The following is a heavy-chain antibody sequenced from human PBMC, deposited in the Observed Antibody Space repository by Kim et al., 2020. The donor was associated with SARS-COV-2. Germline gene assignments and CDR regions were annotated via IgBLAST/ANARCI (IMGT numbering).Heavy chain of an antibody. Sequence: ASVKVSCKASGYTFTSYGISWVRQAPGQGLEWMGWISAYNGNTNYAQKLQGRVTMTTDTSTSTAYMELRSLRSDDTAVYYCARAERNYDILTGYSYYFDYWGQGTLVTVSS. CDR2: ISAYNGNT. V-gene: IGHV1-18*01. D-gene: IGHD3-9*01. CDR3: ARAERNYDILTGYSYYFDY. CDR1: GYTFTSYG. J-gene: IGHJ4*02.